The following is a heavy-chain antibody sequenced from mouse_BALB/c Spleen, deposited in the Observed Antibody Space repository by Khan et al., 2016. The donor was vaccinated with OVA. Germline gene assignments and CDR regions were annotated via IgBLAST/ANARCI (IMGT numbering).Heavy chain of an antibody. CDR1: GFSLTGYG. V-gene: IGHV2-6-7*01. J-gene: IGHJ4*01. CDR2: IWGDGTT. D-gene: IGHD2-10*01. Sequence: QVQLKQSGPGLVAPSQSLSITCTVSGFSLTGYGVNWVRQPPGQGLEWLGMIWGDGTTDYYSPLNSRLSIRKDNSKSHDFLKMNSLQTDDTARYYCSKAYYGNYRETMDYWGQGTSVTVSA. CDR3: SKAYYGNYRETMDY.